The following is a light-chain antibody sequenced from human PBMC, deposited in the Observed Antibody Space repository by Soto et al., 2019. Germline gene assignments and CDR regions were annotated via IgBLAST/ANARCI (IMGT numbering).Light chain of an antibody. Sequence: EIVMTQSPATVSVSPGERATLSCRASQSVSDKLAWYQQKPGRAPRLLIYGASNRATGIPDRFSGSGSGTDFTLTISRLEPEDFAVYYCQQYGSSGTFGQGTKVDIK. CDR3: QQYGSSGT. J-gene: IGKJ1*01. CDR1: QSVSDK. CDR2: GAS. V-gene: IGKV3-20*01.